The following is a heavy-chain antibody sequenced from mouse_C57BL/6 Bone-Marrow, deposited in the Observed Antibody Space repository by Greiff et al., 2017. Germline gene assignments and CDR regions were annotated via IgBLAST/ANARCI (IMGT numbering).Heavy chain of an antibody. CDR1: GYTFTSYG. CDR2: IYPRSGNT. V-gene: IGHV1-81*01. D-gene: IGHD3-2*02. CDR3: ARVTQATGFAY. Sequence: VQLQQSGAELARPGASVKLSCKASGYTFTSYGISWVKQRTGQGLEWIGEIYPRSGNTYYNEKFKGKATLTEDKSSSTTYMGLRSLTSEDSAVYFCARVTQATGFAYWGQGTRVTVSA. J-gene: IGHJ3*01.